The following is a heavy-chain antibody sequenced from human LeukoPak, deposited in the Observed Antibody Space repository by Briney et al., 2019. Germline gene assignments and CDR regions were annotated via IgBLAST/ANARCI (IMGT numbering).Heavy chain of an antibody. J-gene: IGHJ4*02. CDR3: ARARDSSGYYNPHFDY. CDR2: IYYSGST. V-gene: IGHV4-61*01. CDR1: GGSVSSGSYY. D-gene: IGHD3-22*01. Sequence: SETLSLTCTASGGSVSSGSYYWSWIRQPPGKGLEWIGYIYYSGSTNYNPSLKSRVTISVDTSKNQFSLKLSSVTAADTAVYYCARARDSSGYYNPHFDYWGQGTLVTVSS.